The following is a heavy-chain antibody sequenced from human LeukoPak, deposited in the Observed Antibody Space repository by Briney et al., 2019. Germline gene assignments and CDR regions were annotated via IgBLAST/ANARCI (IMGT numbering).Heavy chain of an antibody. V-gene: IGHV1-69*05. J-gene: IGHJ6*03. Sequence: ASVKVSCKASGGTFSSYAISWVRQAPGQGLEWMGGIIPIFGTANYAQKFQGRVTITTDESTSTAYMELSSLRSEDTAVYYCARATPDRVATIHENYYYYMDVWGKGTTVTVSS. CDR1: GGTFSSYA. CDR2: IIPIFGTA. D-gene: IGHD5-12*01. CDR3: ARATPDRVATIHENYYYYMDV.